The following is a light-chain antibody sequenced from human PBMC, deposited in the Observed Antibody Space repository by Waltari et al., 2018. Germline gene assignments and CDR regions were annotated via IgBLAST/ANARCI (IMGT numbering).Light chain of an antibody. J-gene: IGLJ2*01. Sequence: QSALTQPASVSGSPGQSITIPCIGTSSDVGGYNYVSWYQQHPGKAPKLMIFDVTERPSGVSIRFSGSKSGNTASLTISGLQAEDEADYYCSSYTSSSTPLFGGGTKLTVL. CDR3: SSYTSSSTPL. CDR1: SSDVGGYNY. V-gene: IGLV2-14*01. CDR2: DVT.